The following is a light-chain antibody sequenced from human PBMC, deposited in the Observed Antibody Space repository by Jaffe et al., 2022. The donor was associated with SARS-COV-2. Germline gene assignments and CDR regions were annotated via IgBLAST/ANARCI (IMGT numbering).Light chain of an antibody. CDR1: SSDVGSYNR. J-gene: IGLJ2*01. Sequence: QSALTQPPSVSGSPGQSVTISCTGTSSDVGSYNRVSWYQQPPGTAPKLMIYEVSNRPSGVPDRFSGSKSGNTASLTISGLQAEDEGDYYCSSYASSNTVIFGGGTKLTVL. V-gene: IGLV2-18*02. CDR3: SSYASSNTVI. CDR2: EVS.